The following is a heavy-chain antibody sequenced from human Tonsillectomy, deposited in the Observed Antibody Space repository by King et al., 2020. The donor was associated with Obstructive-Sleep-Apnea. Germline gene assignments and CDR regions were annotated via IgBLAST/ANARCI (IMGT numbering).Heavy chain of an antibody. CDR1: GYSISSGYY. CDR2: SYHSGST. J-gene: IGHJ4*02. Sequence: VQLQESGPGLVKPSETLSLTCTVSGYSISSGYYWGWLRQPPGKGLGWIGSSYHSGSTYYNPPLKSRVTISVDTSKNQFSLKLSSVTAADTAVYYCARGHSSGYYFDYWGQGTLVTVSS. V-gene: IGHV4-38-2*02. D-gene: IGHD6-19*01. CDR3: ARGHSSGYYFDY.